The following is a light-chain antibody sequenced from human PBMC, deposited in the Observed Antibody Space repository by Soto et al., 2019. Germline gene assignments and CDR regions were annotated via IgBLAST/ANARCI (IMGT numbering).Light chain of an antibody. CDR1: QSISSW. CDR3: QQYNSYSWK. V-gene: IGKV1-5*01. Sequence: DIQMTQSPSTLSASVVYIVTITFRASQSISSWLASYQQKPGKAPKLLIYDASSLESGVPSRFSGSGPGTAFTLTISSLQPDDFATYYCQQYNSYSWKFGQGTKVDIK. CDR2: DAS. J-gene: IGKJ1*01.